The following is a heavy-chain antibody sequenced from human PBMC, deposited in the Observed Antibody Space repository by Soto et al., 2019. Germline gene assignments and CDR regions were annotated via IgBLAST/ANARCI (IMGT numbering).Heavy chain of an antibody. CDR2: IYYSGST. CDR3: ATWNHLFWDY. V-gene: IGHV4-39*01. CDR1: GASISVGSHY. Sequence: QLQLQESRPGLVKPSETLSLTCTVSGASISVGSHYWGWIRQPPGKGLEWIGSIYYSGSTYYNPSLQSRVPISVDTSKNQFSLKLNSVTAADTAVYYCATWNHLFWDYWGQGTLVTVSS. J-gene: IGHJ4*02. D-gene: IGHD1-1*01.